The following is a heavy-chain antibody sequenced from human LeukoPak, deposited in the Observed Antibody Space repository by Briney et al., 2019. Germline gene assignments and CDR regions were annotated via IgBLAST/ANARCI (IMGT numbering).Heavy chain of an antibody. CDR1: GYTFTSYD. CDR3: ARDPLYYYDSSGYMDV. Sequence: ASVKVSCKASGYTFTSYDINWVRQATGQGLEWMGWMNPNSGNTGYAQKFQGRVTMTRNTSISTAYMELSSLRSEDTAVYYCARDPLYYYDSSGYMDVWGQGTTVTVSS. CDR2: MNPNSGNT. J-gene: IGHJ6*02. V-gene: IGHV1-8*01. D-gene: IGHD3-22*01.